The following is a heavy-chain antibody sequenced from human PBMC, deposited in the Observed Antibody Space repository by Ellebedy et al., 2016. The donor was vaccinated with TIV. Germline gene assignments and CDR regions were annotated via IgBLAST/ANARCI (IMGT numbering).Heavy chain of an antibody. D-gene: IGHD3-16*01. CDR2: ISYDGSNK. CDR3: VRDREIWATGTNYYGMDV. J-gene: IGHJ6*02. V-gene: IGHV3-30-3*01. Sequence: GESLKISXAASGFTFSSYAMHWVRQAPGKGLEWVAVISYDGSNKYYADSVKGRFTISRDNSKNTLYLQMNSLRAEDTAVYYCVRDREIWATGTNYYGMDVWGQGTTVTVSS. CDR1: GFTFSSYA.